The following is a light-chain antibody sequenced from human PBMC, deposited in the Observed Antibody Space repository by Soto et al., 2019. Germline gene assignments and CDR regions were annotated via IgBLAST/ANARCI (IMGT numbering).Light chain of an antibody. Sequence: QSVLTQPPSVSAAPGQKVTISCAGSGSNVGNHYVSWHQQLPGTAPKLLIYDDNKRPSGIPDRFSGSKSATSATLGITGLQTGDEADYYCGAWDDGLSAYVFGPGTKVTVL. CDR1: GSNVGNHY. CDR2: DDN. CDR3: GAWDDGLSAYV. V-gene: IGLV1-51*01. J-gene: IGLJ1*01.